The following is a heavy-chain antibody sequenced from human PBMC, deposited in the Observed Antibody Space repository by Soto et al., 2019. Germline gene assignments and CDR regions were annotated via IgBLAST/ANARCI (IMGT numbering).Heavy chain of an antibody. J-gene: IGHJ2*01. CDR2: IIPIFGTA. CDR3: AIGPDIVVVPAAIGDWYLDL. D-gene: IGHD2-2*02. Sequence: QVQLVQSGAEVKKPGSSVKVSCKASGGTFSSYAISWVRQAPGQGLEWMGGIIPIFGTANYAQKFQGRVTITADESTSSAYRELSSLRSEDTAVYDCAIGPDIVVVPAAIGDWYLDLWFRGPLVTACS. V-gene: IGHV1-69*01. CDR1: GGTFSSYA.